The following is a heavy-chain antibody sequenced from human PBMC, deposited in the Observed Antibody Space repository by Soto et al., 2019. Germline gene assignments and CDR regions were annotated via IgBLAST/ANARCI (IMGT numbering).Heavy chain of an antibody. CDR2: IHYTGSI. CDR3: AREDDGGDRDYYGLDV. D-gene: IGHD2-21*02. CDR1: GGSISSEYFH. Sequence: VQLQQSGPGLVEPTQTLSLTCAVSGGSISSEYFHWTWIRQSPGKGLEWIGYIHYTGSIMYNPSFKSRLTRAVDTTKNQFSLQLTSVTAADTDVYFCAREDDGGDRDYYGLDVWGQGTTVTVSS. V-gene: IGHV4-30-4*08. J-gene: IGHJ6*02.